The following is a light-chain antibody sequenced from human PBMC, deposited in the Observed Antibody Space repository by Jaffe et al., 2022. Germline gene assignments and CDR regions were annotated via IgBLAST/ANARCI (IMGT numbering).Light chain of an antibody. J-gene: IGKJ2*02. CDR1: QSIRSSY. V-gene: IGKV3-20*01. CDR3: QQYGTSPST. Sequence: EIVLTQSPGTLSLSPGERATLSCRASQSIRSSYLAWYQHKSGQSPRLLIYGASSRATGIPDRFSGSGSGTDFTLTISRLEPEDFAVYSCQQYGTSPSTFGQGTKLEI. CDR2: GAS.